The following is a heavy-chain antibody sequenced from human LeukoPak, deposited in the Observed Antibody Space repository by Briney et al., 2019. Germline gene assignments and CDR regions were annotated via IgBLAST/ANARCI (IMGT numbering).Heavy chain of an antibody. D-gene: IGHD1-1*01. V-gene: IGHV3-23*01. Sequence: LPGGSLRLSCAASGFPFSNYAMSWVRQAPARGPEWVSSLRCNGETFYADSVEGRCTLSRDDSRNTVYLQLKNLRAEDTAIDYCARAGWVSNADAVWWGQGTQVTVSS. CDR1: GFPFSNYA. CDR3: ARAGWVSNADAVW. J-gene: IGHJ4*02. CDR2: LRCNGET.